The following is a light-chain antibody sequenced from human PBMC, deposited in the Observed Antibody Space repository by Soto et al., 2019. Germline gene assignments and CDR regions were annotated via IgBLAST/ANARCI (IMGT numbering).Light chain of an antibody. Sequence: QSVLTQPPSASGSPGQSVTISCTGTSSDVGRYNYVSWYQHHPGKAPKLMIFEVSNRPSGVPDRFSGSKSGNTASLTVSGLQAEDEADYCCSSYGGDNNSVFVGGTKLTVL. V-gene: IGLV2-8*01. CDR3: SSYGGDNNSV. CDR2: EVS. CDR1: SSDVGRYNY. J-gene: IGLJ3*02.